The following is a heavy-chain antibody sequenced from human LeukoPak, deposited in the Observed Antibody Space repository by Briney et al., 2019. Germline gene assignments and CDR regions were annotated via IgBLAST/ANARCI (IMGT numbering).Heavy chain of an antibody. V-gene: IGHV3-9*01. D-gene: IGHD3-22*01. Sequence: GGSLRLSCAASGFTFDDYAMHWVRQAPGKGLEWVSGISWNSGSIGYADSVKGRFTISRDNAKNSLYLQMNSLRAEDTALYYCAKDYYDSSGGPFDYWGQGTLVTVSS. J-gene: IGHJ4*02. CDR3: AKDYYDSSGGPFDY. CDR2: ISWNSGSI. CDR1: GFTFDDYA.